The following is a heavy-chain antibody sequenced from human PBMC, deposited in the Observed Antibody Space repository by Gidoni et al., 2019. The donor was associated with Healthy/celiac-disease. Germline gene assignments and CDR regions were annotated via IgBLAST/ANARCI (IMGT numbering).Heavy chain of an antibody. CDR2: IKHSGST. CDR3: AREKSSVAGNLDFDY. J-gene: IGHJ4*02. V-gene: IGHV4-34*01. Sequence: QVQLQQWVAGLLKPSETLSLTCAVYGGSFSGYYWSWIRQPPGKGLEWIGEIKHSGSTNYNPSLKSRVTISVDTSKNQFSQCLSSVTAADTAVYYCAREKSSVAGNLDFDYWGQGTLVTVSS. D-gene: IGHD6-19*01. CDR1: GGSFSGYY.